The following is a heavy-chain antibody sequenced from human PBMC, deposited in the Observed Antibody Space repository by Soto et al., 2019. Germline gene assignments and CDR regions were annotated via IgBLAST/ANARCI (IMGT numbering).Heavy chain of an antibody. CDR2: RYPGDSDT. J-gene: IGHJ4*02. CDR3: ATYSRIAVAGKMGDS. Sequence: PGESLKISCKGSGYSFTSYWIGWVRQMPGKGLEWMGIRYPGDSDTRYSPSFQRQVAISADKSISTAYLQWSSLKASDTAMYYCATYSRIAVAGKMGDSWGQGTLVPVSS. V-gene: IGHV5-51*01. CDR1: GYSFTSYW. D-gene: IGHD6-19*01.